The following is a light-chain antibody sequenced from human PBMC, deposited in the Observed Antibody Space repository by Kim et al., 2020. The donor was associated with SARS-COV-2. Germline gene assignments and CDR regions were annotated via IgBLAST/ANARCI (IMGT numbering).Light chain of an antibody. J-gene: IGKJ2*01. Sequence: PGERATLSCRASQSVITNSLAWYQQRPGQAPRLLIYSAFTRATGIPDRFRGSGSGTDFTLTITRLEPEDVAVYYCHYYGRSPYTFGQGTKLEIK. CDR3: HYYGRSPYT. V-gene: IGKV3-20*01. CDR1: QSVITNS. CDR2: SAF.